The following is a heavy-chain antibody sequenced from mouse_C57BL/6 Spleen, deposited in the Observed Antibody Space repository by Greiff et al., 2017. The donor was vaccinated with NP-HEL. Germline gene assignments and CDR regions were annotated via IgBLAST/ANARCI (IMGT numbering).Heavy chain of an antibody. CDR2: ISSGGSYT. CDR1: GFTFSSYG. Sequence: EVMLVESGGDLVKPGGSLKLSCAASGFTFSSYGMSWVRQTPDKRLEWVATISSGGSYTYYPDSVKGRFTISRDNAKNTLYLQMSSLKSEDTAMYYCARDYYGSSYNLDYWGQGTTLTVSS. J-gene: IGHJ2*01. V-gene: IGHV5-6*01. D-gene: IGHD1-1*01. CDR3: ARDYYGSSYNLDY.